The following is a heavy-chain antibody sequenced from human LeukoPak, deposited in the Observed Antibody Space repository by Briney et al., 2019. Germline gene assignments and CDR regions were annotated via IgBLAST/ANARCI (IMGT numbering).Heavy chain of an antibody. J-gene: IGHJ4*02. Sequence: ASVKVSCKASGGTFSSYAISWVRQAPGQGLEWMGWITTYNGNTNYIQKLQGRVTMTTDTSTSTAYMELRSLRSDDTAVYYCARGPYYDSWSGAGYWGQGTLVTVPS. V-gene: IGHV1-18*01. CDR2: ITTYNGNT. CDR1: GGTFSSYA. D-gene: IGHD3-3*01. CDR3: ARGPYYDSWSGAGY.